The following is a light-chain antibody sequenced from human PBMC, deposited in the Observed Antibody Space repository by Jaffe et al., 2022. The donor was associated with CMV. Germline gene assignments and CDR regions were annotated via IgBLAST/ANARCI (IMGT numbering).Light chain of an antibody. J-gene: IGKJ1*01. CDR2: SSS. V-gene: IGKV3-20*01. Sequence: VVLTQSPGTLSLSPGEGATLSCRASQSVGSSLAWYQQRPGQAPRLLIYSSSSRATGIPDRFSGSGSGTDFTLTISRLEPEDFAMYYCQQYGSSRTFGQGTKVELK. CDR1: QSVGSS. CDR3: QQYGSSRT.